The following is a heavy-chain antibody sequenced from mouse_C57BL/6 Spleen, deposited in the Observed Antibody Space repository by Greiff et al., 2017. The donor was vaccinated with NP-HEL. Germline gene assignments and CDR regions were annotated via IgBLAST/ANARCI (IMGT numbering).Heavy chain of an antibody. D-gene: IGHD3-2*02. Sequence: VQLQQSGPELVKPGASVKISCKASGYSFTGYYMNWVKQSPEKSLEWIGEINPSTGGTTYNQKFKAKATLTVDKSYSTGYMQLKSLTAEDSAVYYCERQSRQRGYAMDYWGQGTSVTVAS. J-gene: IGHJ4*01. CDR2: INPSTGGT. V-gene: IGHV1-42*01. CDR1: GYSFTGYY. CDR3: ERQSRQRGYAMDY.